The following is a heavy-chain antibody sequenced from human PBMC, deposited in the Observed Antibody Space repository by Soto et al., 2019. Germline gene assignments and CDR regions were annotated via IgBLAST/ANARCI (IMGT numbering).Heavy chain of an antibody. J-gene: IGHJ3*02. CDR1: GGSISNYY. Sequence: LCLTYTVSGGSISNYYWSWIRQPPGKGLEWIGYISYSGSTNYNPSLKSRVTISVDTSKNQFSLKLSSVTAADTAVYYCARDGGIVVVTANDAFDIWGQGTMVTVSS. CDR3: ARDGGIVVVTANDAFDI. CDR2: ISYSGST. D-gene: IGHD2-21*02. V-gene: IGHV4-59*01.